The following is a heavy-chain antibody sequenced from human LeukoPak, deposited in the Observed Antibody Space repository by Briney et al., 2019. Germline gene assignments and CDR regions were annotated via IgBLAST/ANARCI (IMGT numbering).Heavy chain of an antibody. J-gene: IGHJ5*02. CDR3: ARERCDGSGGCNWFDP. CDR1: GITFSSYA. D-gene: IGHD3-10*01. V-gene: IGHV3-30*04. CDR2: ISYDGSNK. Sequence: PGRSLRLSCAASGITFSSYAMHWVRQAPGKGLEWVAVISYDGSNKYYADSVKGRFTISRDNSKNTLYLQMNSLRAEDTAVYYCARERCDGSGGCNWFDPWGQGTLVTVSS.